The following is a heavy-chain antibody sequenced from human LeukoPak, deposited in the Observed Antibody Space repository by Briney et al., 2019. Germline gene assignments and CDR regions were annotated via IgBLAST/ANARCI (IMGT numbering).Heavy chain of an antibody. Sequence: SETLSFTCSVSGGSISYFYWSWLRQPPGKGLEWIGYISDSGITKNNPSLKSRVTISVDTSKKQFSLMMSSVTAADTAVYYCARESGRDYYDSSEFSDAAFDIWGQGKMVIVSS. J-gene: IGHJ3*02. CDR3: ARESGRDYYDSSEFSDAAFDI. CDR2: ISDSGIT. V-gene: IGHV4-59*01. D-gene: IGHD3-22*01. CDR1: GGSISYFY.